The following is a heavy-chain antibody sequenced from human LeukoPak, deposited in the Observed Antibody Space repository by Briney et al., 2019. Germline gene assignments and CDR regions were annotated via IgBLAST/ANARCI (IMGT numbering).Heavy chain of an antibody. CDR3: ARHTYNWEWVY. J-gene: IGHJ4*02. CDR1: GGSISSSSYY. CDR2: IYYSGST. V-gene: IGHV4-39*01. D-gene: IGHD1-20*01. Sequence: SETLSLTCTVSGGSISSSSYYWGWIRQPPGKGLEWIGSIYYSGSTYYNPSLKSRVTMSVDTSKNQFSLKLSSVTAADTAVYYCARHTYNWEWVYWGQGTLVTVSS.